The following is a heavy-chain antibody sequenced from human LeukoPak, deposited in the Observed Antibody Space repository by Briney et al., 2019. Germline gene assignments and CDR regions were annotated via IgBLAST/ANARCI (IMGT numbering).Heavy chain of an antibody. J-gene: IGHJ5*02. D-gene: IGHD3/OR15-3a*01. CDR1: GFTFSSYE. Sequence: PGGSLRLSCAASGFTFSSYEMNWVRQAPGKGLEWVSYISSNGSTIYYADSVKGRFTISRDNAKNSLYLQMNSLRAEDTAVYYCATTRGLWWFDPWGQGTLVTVSS. CDR2: ISSNGSTI. CDR3: ATTRGLWWFDP. V-gene: IGHV3-48*03.